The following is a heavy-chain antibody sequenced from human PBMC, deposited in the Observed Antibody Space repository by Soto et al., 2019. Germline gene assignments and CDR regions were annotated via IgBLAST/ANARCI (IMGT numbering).Heavy chain of an antibody. D-gene: IGHD3-22*01. CDR1: GFIFSSYG. Sequence: PGGSLRLSCATSGFIFSSYGMHWVRQTPGKGLQWVAVISYDGSNKYYADSVKGRFTISRDNSKNTLYLQMNSLRAEDTAVYYCARDPSSNYYDSSGYYEYYFDYWGQGTLVTVSS. V-gene: IGHV3-30*03. CDR3: ARDPSSNYYDSSGYYEYYFDY. CDR2: ISYDGSNK. J-gene: IGHJ4*02.